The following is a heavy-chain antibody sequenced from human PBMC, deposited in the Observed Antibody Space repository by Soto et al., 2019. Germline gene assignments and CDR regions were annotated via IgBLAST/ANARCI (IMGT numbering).Heavy chain of an antibody. CDR2: IILPFGTA. CDR1: GGTIRNFA. J-gene: IGHJ4*02. Sequence: QVQLVQSGAEVKKPGSSVKVSCKASGGTIRNFAVDWVRQAPGQGPEWMGGIILPFGTANYAQKLQDRVTITADDSMTTAYLHLSSLRSDDTAVYYCVRGPDYEGYFDFWGQGTLVTVSS. CDR3: VRGPDYEGYFDF. V-gene: IGHV1-69*12. D-gene: IGHD4-17*01.